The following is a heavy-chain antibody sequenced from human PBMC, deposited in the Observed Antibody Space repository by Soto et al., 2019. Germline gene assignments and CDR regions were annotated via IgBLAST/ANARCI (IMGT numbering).Heavy chain of an antibody. CDR2: IAGSGRT. V-gene: IGHV4-31*03. D-gene: IGHD3-22*01. CDR1: GGTISSGGYF. Sequence: QVQLQESGPGLVKPSQTLSLTCTVSGGTISSGGYFWSWIRQQPGKGLEWIGYIAGSGRTYYNPSLKSRLTMSLDTYKKQFYLKLSSVTAADTAVYYWKTLFNYYDSRGYAEYYFDHWGQGTLVTVSS. J-gene: IGHJ4*02. CDR3: KTLFNYYDSRGYAEYYFDH.